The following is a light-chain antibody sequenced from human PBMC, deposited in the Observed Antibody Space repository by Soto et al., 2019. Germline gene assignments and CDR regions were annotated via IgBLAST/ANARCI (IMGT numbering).Light chain of an antibody. CDR2: KGS. Sequence: DIQMTQSPSTLSASVGDRVTITCRASQSIGSWLAWYQQKPGKAPKLLIQKGSFLESGVPSRISGSGSGTEFTLTINGLQPDDFATYYCQGFRTFGQGTKVEI. V-gene: IGKV1-5*03. CDR1: QSIGSW. CDR3: QGFRT. J-gene: IGKJ1*01.